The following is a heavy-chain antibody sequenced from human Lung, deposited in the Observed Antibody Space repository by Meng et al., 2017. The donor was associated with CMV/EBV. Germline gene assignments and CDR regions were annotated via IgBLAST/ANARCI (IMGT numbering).Heavy chain of an antibody. Sequence: SXTXSLXCTVSGGSISSSSYYWGWIRQPPGKGLEWIGSIYYSGSTYYNPSLKSRVTISVDTSKNQFSLKLSSVTAADTAVYYCASPREGVRAFDIWVQGTXVT. CDR3: ASPREGVRAFDI. D-gene: IGHD1-1*01. CDR1: GGSISSSSYY. J-gene: IGHJ3*02. CDR2: IYYSGST. V-gene: IGHV4-39*01.